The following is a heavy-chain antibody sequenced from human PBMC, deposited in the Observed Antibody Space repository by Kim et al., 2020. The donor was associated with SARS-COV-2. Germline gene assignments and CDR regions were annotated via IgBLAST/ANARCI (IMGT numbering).Heavy chain of an antibody. V-gene: IGHV1-46*01. CDR1: GYTFSRYF. D-gene: IGHD1-26*01. CDR2: SNPSGGST. J-gene: IGHJ4*02. CDR3: ARLGDMATTESGPFDF. Sequence: ASVKVSCKTSGYTFSRYFIHWVRQAPGQGLEWMGLSNPSGGSTNYAQKFQGRVTMTRDTSTNTVYMELSSLRSEDTALYYCARLGDMATTESGPFDFWGQGTLVTVSS.